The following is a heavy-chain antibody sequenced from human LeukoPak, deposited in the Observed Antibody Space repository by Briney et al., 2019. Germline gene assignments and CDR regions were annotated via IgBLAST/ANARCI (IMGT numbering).Heavy chain of an antibody. CDR2: IYYSGST. V-gene: IGHV4-59*01. D-gene: IGHD3-22*01. J-gene: IGHJ3*02. CDR1: GGSISSYY. Sequence: SETLSLTCTVSGGSISSYYWSWIRQPPGKGLEWIGYIYYSGSTNYNPSLKSRVTISVDTSKNQFSLKLSSVTAADTAVYYCARSTYYYDSSGYEPNHDAFDIWGQGTMVTVSS. CDR3: ARSTYYYDSSGYEPNHDAFDI.